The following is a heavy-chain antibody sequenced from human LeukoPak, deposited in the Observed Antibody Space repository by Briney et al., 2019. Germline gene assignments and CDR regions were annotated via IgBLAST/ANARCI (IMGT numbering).Heavy chain of an antibody. D-gene: IGHD3-10*01. CDR3: ARATKLLWFGELLEKGSYYFDY. Sequence: SETLSLTCTVSGGSISSYYWSWIRQPPGKGLEWIGYIYYSGSTNYSPSLKSRVTISVDTSKNQFSLKLSFVTAADTAVYYCARATKLLWFGELLEKGSYYFDYWGQGTLVTVSS. CDR2: IYYSGST. CDR1: GGSISSYY. J-gene: IGHJ4*02. V-gene: IGHV4-59*01.